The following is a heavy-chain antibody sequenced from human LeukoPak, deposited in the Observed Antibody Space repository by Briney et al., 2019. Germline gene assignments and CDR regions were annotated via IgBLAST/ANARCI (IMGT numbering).Heavy chain of an antibody. CDR1: GGSVSGYY. D-gene: IGHD2-15*01. V-gene: IGHV4-34*01. CDR2: INHSGST. CDR3: ARGIPPAATSIDY. J-gene: IGHJ4*02. Sequence: SETLSLTCAVYGGSVSGYYWSWIRQPPGKGLEWIGEINHSGSTNYNPSLKSRVTISVDTSKNQFSLKLSSVTATDTAVYYCARGIPPAATSIDYWGQGTLVTVSS.